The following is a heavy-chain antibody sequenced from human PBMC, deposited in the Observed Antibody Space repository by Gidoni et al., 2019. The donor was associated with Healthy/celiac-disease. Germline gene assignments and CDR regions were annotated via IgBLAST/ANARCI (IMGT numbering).Heavy chain of an antibody. CDR1: GFTFSSYG. CDR3: AKERGYSYGESFDY. CDR2: ISYDGSNK. D-gene: IGHD5-18*01. V-gene: IGHV3-30*18. Sequence: VQLVESGGGVVQPGRSLRLSCAASGFTFSSYGMHWVRQAPGKGLEWVAVISYDGSNKYYADSVKGRFTISRDNSKNTLYLQMNSLRAEDTAVYYCAKERGYSYGESFDYWGQGTLVTVSS. J-gene: IGHJ4*02.